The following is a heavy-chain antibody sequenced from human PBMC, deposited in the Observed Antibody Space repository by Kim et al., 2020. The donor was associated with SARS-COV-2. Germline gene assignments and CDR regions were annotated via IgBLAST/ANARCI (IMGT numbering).Heavy chain of an antibody. Sequence: GGSLRLSCAASGFTVSSNYMSWVRQAPGKGLEWVSVIYSGGSTYYADSVKGRFTISRDNSKNTLYLQMNSLRAEDTAVYYCARVNTRGYSYGYIDYWGQGTLVTVSS. J-gene: IGHJ4*02. CDR3: ARVNTRGYSYGYIDY. CDR2: IYSGGST. V-gene: IGHV3-53*01. D-gene: IGHD5-18*01. CDR1: GFTVSSNY.